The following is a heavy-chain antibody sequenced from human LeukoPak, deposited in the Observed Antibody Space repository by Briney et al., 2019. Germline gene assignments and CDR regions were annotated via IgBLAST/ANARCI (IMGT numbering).Heavy chain of an antibody. CDR2: IKQDGSEK. Sequence: GGSLRLSCAASGFTFSSYWMSWVRQAPGKGLEWVANIKQDGSEKYYVDSVKGRFTISRDNSKNTLYLQMNSLRAEDTAVYYCAKARFMEGYYHSRTTPFDYWGQGTLVTVSS. CDR1: GFTFSSYW. D-gene: IGHD3-22*01. J-gene: IGHJ4*02. CDR3: AKARFMEGYYHSRTTPFDY. V-gene: IGHV3-7*01.